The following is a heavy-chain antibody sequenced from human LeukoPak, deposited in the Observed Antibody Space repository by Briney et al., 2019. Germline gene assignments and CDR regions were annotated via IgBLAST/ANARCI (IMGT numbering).Heavy chain of an antibody. CDR3: ARDPKWLDY. V-gene: IGHV3-7*01. J-gene: IGHJ4*02. D-gene: IGHD5-12*01. CDR1: GFTFSSYW. Sequence: GGSLRLSCAASGFTFSSYWMSWVRQAPGKGLEWVANTNQEGSEKYYVDSVKGRFTISKDNAKNSLYLQMNSLKAEDTAVYYCARDPKWLDYWGQGTLVTVSS. CDR2: TNQEGSEK.